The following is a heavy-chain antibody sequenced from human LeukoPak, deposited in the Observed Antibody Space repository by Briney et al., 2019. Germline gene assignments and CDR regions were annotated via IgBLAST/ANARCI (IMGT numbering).Heavy chain of an antibody. Sequence: SDTLSLTCTVSGGSISSVSYDWSWIRPPPGKGLEWIGYIYYSGSTNYNPSLKSRVTISVDTSKNQFSLKLSSVTAADTAVYYCARREAAIDAFDIWGQGTMVTVSS. CDR1: GGSISSVSYD. CDR3: ARREAAIDAFDI. D-gene: IGHD1-26*01. J-gene: IGHJ3*02. V-gene: IGHV4-61*01. CDR2: IYYSGST.